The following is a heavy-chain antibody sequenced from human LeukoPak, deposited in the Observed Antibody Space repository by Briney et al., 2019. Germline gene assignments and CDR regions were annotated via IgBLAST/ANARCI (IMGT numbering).Heavy chain of an antibody. CDR1: GYTFTSYY. CDR2: INPSGGST. J-gene: IGHJ6*02. Sequence: VASVKVSCKASGYTFTSYYMHWVRQAPGQGLEWMGIINPSGGSTSYAQKFQGRVTITADESTSTAYMELSSLRSEDTAVYYCARSRRQYQLPLLGAPSYGMDVWGQGTTVTVSS. V-gene: IGHV1-46*01. CDR3: ARSRRQYQLPLLGAPSYGMDV. D-gene: IGHD2-2*01.